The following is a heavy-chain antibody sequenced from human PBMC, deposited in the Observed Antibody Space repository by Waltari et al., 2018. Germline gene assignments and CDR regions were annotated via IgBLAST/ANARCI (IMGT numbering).Heavy chain of an antibody. D-gene: IGHD6-6*01. V-gene: IGHV4-34*01. J-gene: IGHJ5*02. CDR1: GGSFSGYY. CDR3: ARGRRGDLYSSSPGWFDP. CDR2: INHSGST. Sequence: QVQLQQWGAGLLKPSETLSLTCAVYGGSFSGYYWSWIRQPPGKGLEWIGEINHSGSTNYNPSLKSRVTISVDTSKNQFSLKLSSVTAADTAVYYCARGRRGDLYSSSPGWFDPWGQGTLVTVSS.